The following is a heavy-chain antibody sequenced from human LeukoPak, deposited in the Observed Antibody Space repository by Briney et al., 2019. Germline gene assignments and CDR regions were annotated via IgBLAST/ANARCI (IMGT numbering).Heavy chain of an antibody. Sequence: ASVKVSCKASGYTFTSYDINWVRQATGQGLEWMGWMNPNSGNTGYAQKLQGRVTMTRNTSLSTAYMELSSLRSEDTAVYYCARGQEADELLLDYWGQGTLVTVSS. J-gene: IGHJ4*02. D-gene: IGHD2-15*01. CDR3: ARGQEADELLLDY. V-gene: IGHV1-8*01. CDR1: GYTFTSYD. CDR2: MNPNSGNT.